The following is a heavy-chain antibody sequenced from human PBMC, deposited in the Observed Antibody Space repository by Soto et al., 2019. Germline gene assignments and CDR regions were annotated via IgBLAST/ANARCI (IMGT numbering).Heavy chain of an antibody. CDR2: IYYSGST. CDR3: ARADVDTAMVTFDY. D-gene: IGHD5-18*01. CDR1: GGSISSGGYY. Sequence: SETLSLTCTVSGGSISSGGYYWSWICQHPGKGLEWIGYIYYSGSTYYNPSLKSRVTISVDTSKNQFSLKLSSVTAADTAVYYCARADVDTAMVTFDYWGQGTLVTVSS. J-gene: IGHJ4*02. V-gene: IGHV4-31*03.